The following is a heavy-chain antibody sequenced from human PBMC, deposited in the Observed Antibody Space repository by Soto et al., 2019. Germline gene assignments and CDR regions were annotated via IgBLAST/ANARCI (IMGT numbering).Heavy chain of an antibody. CDR2: ISWNSGSI. CDR3: AKGAYGYSYGHNYFDY. V-gene: IGHV3-9*01. J-gene: IGHJ4*02. CDR1: GFTFDDYA. Sequence: EVQLVESGGGLVQPGRSLRLSCAASGFTFDDYAMHWVRQAPGKGLEWVSGISWNSGSIGYADSVKGRFTISRDNAKNSLYLQKNRLRYEDTALYYCAKGAYGYSYGHNYFDYWGQGTLVTVSS. D-gene: IGHD5-18*01.